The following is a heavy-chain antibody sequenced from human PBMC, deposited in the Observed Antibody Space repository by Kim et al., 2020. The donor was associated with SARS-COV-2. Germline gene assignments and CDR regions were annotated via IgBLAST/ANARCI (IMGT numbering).Heavy chain of an antibody. CDR3: ARSPAVAAPFDY. Sequence: YTPSLKSRVTMSVDTSKNQFSLKLSAVTAADTAVYYCARSPAVAAPFDYWGQGTLVTVSS. V-gene: IGHV4-4*07. J-gene: IGHJ4*02. D-gene: IGHD6-19*01.